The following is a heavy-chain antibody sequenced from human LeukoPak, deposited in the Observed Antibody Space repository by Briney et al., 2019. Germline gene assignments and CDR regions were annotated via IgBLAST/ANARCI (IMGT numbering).Heavy chain of an antibody. V-gene: IGHV3-66*01. CDR2: IYSGGST. CDR3: ARDPRYSSSWYDYYYYYYYGMDV. J-gene: IGHJ6*02. CDR1: GFTFSSYG. Sequence: PGRSLRLSCAASGFTFSSYGMHWVRQAPGKGLEWVSVIYSGGSTYYADSVKGRFTISRDNSKNPLYLHMNSLRAEDTAVYYCARDPRYSSSWYDYYYYYYYGMDVWGQGTTVTVSS. D-gene: IGHD6-13*01.